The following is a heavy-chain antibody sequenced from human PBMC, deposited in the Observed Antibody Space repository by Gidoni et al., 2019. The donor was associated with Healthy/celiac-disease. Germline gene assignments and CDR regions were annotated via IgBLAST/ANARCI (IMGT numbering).Heavy chain of an antibody. CDR1: GGSFSGYY. Sequence: QVQLQQWGAGLLKPSETLSLTCAVYGGSFSGYYWSWIRQPPGKGLEWIGEINHSGSTNYNPSLKSRVTISVDTSKNQFSLKLSSVTAADTAVYYCATTRRGYCSSTSCRPFDYWGQGTLVTVSS. V-gene: IGHV4-34*01. J-gene: IGHJ4*02. D-gene: IGHD2-2*01. CDR2: INHSGST. CDR3: ATTRRGYCSSTSCRPFDY.